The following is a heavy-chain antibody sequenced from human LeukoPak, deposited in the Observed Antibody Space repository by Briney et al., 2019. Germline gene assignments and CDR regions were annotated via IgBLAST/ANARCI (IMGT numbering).Heavy chain of an antibody. Sequence: GGSLRLSCAAPGFTFSNFLMTWVRQAPGKGPEWVSAIRGSGGDTYYADSVKGRFTISRDNSKNTLYLQMNSLRAEDTAVYYCAKKGATTGDFDYWGQGTLVTVSS. V-gene: IGHV3-23*01. D-gene: IGHD1-26*01. CDR3: AKKGATTGDFDY. J-gene: IGHJ4*02. CDR2: IRGSGGDT. CDR1: GFTFSNFL.